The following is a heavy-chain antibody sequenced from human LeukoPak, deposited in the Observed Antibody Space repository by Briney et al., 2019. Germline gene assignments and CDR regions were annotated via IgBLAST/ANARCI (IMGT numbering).Heavy chain of an antibody. Sequence: GGSLRLSCAASGFTFSRYWMTWVRQSPGKGLEWVANINQDESEKYYGDSVTGRFTISRDNAENSLFLQMNSLRADDTGVYYCARAREAPANVFPDHWGQGVVVTVFS. CDR1: GFTFSRYW. J-gene: IGHJ4*02. CDR3: ARAREAPANVFPDH. D-gene: IGHD2-15*01. CDR2: INQDESEK. V-gene: IGHV3-7*01.